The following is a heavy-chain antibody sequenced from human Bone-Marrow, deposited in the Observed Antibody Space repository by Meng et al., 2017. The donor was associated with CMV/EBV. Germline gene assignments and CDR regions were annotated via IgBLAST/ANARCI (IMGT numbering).Heavy chain of an antibody. CDR3: ARDALWFPYDY. CDR2: IYYSGST. CDR1: GGSISSSSYY. D-gene: IGHD3-10*01. Sequence: GSLRLSCTVSGGSISSSSYYWGWIRQPPGKGLEWIGSIYYSGSTYYNPSLKSRVTISVDTSKNQFSLKLSSVTAADTAVYYCARDALWFPYDYWRQGTLVTSPQ. V-gene: IGHV4-39*02. J-gene: IGHJ4*02.